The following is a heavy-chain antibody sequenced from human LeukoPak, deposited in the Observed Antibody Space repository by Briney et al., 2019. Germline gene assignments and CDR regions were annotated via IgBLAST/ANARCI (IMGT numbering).Heavy chain of an antibody. Sequence: GGSLRLSCGASGFRFSSYAMSCVRQAPGKGLEWVSAISGSGGSTYYADSVKGRFTISRDNSKNTLYLQMNSLRAEDTAVYYCAKATVVTIFGVVTHADYWGQGTLVTVSS. CDR2: ISGSGGST. V-gene: IGHV3-23*01. J-gene: IGHJ4*02. CDR1: GFRFSSYA. D-gene: IGHD3-3*01. CDR3: AKATVVTIFGVVTHADY.